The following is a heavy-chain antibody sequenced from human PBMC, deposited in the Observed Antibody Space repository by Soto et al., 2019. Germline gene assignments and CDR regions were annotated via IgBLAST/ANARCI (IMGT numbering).Heavy chain of an antibody. CDR3: ARDFWSGYASNYYYYMDV. J-gene: IGHJ6*03. V-gene: IGHV1-8*01. CDR2: MNPNSGNT. Sequence: GASVKVSCKASGYTFTSYEIHWVRQATGQGLEWMGWMNPNSGNTGYAQKFQGRVTMTGDTSTSTAYMELSRLRSEDTAVYYCARDFWSGYASNYYYYMDVWGKGTTVTVSS. CDR1: GYTFTSYE. D-gene: IGHD3-3*01.